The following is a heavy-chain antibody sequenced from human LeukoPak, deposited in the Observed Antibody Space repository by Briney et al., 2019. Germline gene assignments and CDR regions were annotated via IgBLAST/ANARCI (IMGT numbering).Heavy chain of an antibody. V-gene: IGHV1-46*01. CDR1: GYTFTSYY. D-gene: IGHD3-10*01. Sequence: ASVKVSCKASGYTFTSYYMHWVRQAPGQGLEWMGIINPSGGSTSYAQKFQGRVTMTRDMSTSTVYMELSSLRSEDTVVYYCASSPTYGSGRIYFDYWGQGTLVTVSS. CDR2: INPSGGST. CDR3: ASSPTYGSGRIYFDY. J-gene: IGHJ4*02.